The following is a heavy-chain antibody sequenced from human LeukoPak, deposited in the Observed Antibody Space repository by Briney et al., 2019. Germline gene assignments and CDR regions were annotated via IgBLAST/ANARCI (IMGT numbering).Heavy chain of an antibody. D-gene: IGHD3-22*01. Sequence: TGGSLRLSCAASGFTFSRYGMHWVRQAPGKGLEWVTVIRYDGSNKYYADSVKGRLTISRDNSKNTLYLQMNSLRAEDTAVYYCAKDTMIVVVSVGIDYWGQGTLVTVSS. CDR3: AKDTMIVVVSVGIDY. J-gene: IGHJ4*02. V-gene: IGHV3-30*02. CDR2: IRYDGSNK. CDR1: GFTFSRYG.